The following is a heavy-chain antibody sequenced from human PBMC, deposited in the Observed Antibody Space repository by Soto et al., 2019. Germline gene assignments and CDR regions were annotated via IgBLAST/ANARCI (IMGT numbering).Heavy chain of an antibody. CDR2: ISYDGSNK. D-gene: IGHD6-19*01. Sequence: QVQLVESGGGVVQPGRSLRLSCAASGFTFSSYGMHWVRQAPGKGLEWVAVISYDGSNKYYADSVKGRFTISRDNSKNTLYLQINSLRAEDTAVYYCAKDRRAVAGMCPFDYWGQGTLVTVSS. CDR3: AKDRRAVAGMCPFDY. CDR1: GFTFSSYG. J-gene: IGHJ4*02. V-gene: IGHV3-30*18.